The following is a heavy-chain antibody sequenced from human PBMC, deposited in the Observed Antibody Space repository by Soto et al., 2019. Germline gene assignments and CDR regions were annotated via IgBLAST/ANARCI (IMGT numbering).Heavy chain of an antibody. Sequence: PGGSLRLSCAASGFTFSTYWMHWIRQVPGKGLEWVSRINSDASHTYYADSVKGRFTISRDNAKNTLHLEMNSLRAEDTAVYYCVRDGPCINTRCYGNCFDPWGQGALVTVSS. CDR2: INSDASHT. D-gene: IGHD2-2*01. V-gene: IGHV3-74*01. CDR3: VRDGPCINTRCYGNCFDP. CDR1: GFTFSTYW. J-gene: IGHJ5*02.